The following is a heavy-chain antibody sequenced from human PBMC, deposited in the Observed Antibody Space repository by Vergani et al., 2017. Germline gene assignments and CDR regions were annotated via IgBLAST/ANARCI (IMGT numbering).Heavy chain of an antibody. J-gene: IGHJ4*02. CDR1: NYSISRGYF. Sequence: QVQLQESGPGLVKPSETLSLTCTVSNYSISRGYFWGWIRRPPGKGLEWIASFHHTGMTYNNPSLKSRVTISVDTSKKLISLKLNSVTAADTALYYCAGHGGSGNVYHLFDSWGQGTLVTVSS. CDR2: FHHTGMT. V-gene: IGHV4-38-2*02. CDR3: AGHGGSGNVYHLFDS. D-gene: IGHD3-10*01.